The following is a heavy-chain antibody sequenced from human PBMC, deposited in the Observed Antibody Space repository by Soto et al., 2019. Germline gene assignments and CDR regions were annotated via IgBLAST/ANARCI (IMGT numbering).Heavy chain of an antibody. J-gene: IGHJ4*02. Sequence: QVHVQQWGAGLLKPSETLSLTCGVYGESFTAYYWNWIRQSPGKGLEWIWDIHHTGDTKSNPSLKSRVTLSVETSKNQFSLKLTSVTAADPAVYYCVRFEERSPGSGPLADYWGQGTLVTVSS. CDR2: IHHTGDT. D-gene: IGHD3-10*01. CDR3: VRFEERSPGSGPLADY. CDR1: GESFTAYY. V-gene: IGHV4-34*01.